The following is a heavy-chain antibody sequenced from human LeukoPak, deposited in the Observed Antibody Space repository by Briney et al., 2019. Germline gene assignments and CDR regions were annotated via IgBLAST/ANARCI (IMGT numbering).Heavy chain of an antibody. D-gene: IGHD1-26*01. V-gene: IGHV3-30*04. CDR3: AREKQLGGTPFDF. CDR2: VSNDGKTI. Sequence: GGSLRLSCVASEFAFTGHSIHWVRQAPGKGLEWVAVVSNDGKTIFYADSLKGRFTVSTDNSKNTVYLQVNSLRDEDAAVYYCAREKQLGGTPFDFWGQGSLVTVSS. CDR1: EFAFTGHS. J-gene: IGHJ4*02.